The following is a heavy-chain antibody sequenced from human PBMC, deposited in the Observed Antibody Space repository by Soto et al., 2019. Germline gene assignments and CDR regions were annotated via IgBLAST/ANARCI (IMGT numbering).Heavy chain of an antibody. CDR2: IYYSGSA. CDR1: GGSIRSSDYY. J-gene: IGHJ4*02. D-gene: IGHD3-22*01. CDR3: ARATYYSDTGGSPPLDY. Sequence: SETLCLTCTVSGGSIRSSDYYWTWIRQPPGKGLEWIGYIYYSGSANYNPSLKSRVTISVDTSRNQFSLKLNSVTAADTAVYFCARATYYSDTGGSPPLDYWGQGTLVTVSS. V-gene: IGHV4-30-4*01.